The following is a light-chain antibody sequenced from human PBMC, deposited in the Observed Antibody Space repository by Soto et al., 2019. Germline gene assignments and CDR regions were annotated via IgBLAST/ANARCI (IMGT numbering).Light chain of an antibody. J-gene: IGKJ2*01. CDR1: ETIYRY. Sequence: QMTQSPPSLSASVGDRVTITCRASETIYRYLNWYQQKPGKAPSLLISDSSTLQSGVPSRFSGSGSGTDFTLSISSLQSEDFATYYCQQSYKTQHTFGQGTKVEI. V-gene: IGKV1-39*01. CDR3: QQSYKTQHT. CDR2: DSS.